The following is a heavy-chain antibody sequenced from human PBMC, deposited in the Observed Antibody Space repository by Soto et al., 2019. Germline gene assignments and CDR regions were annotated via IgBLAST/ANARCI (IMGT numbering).Heavy chain of an antibody. CDR1: GGSFSGYY. D-gene: IGHD2-15*01. V-gene: IGHV4-4*07. J-gene: IGHJ6*02. CDR2: IYTSGST. CDR3: ARDQRDCSGGSCYYYCMDV. Sequence: SETLSLTCAVYGGSFSGYYWSWIRQPAGKGLEWIGRIYTSGSTNYNPSLKSRVTMSVDTSKNQFSLKLSSVTAADTAVYYCARDQRDCSGGSCYYYCMDVWCQGPPATLYS.